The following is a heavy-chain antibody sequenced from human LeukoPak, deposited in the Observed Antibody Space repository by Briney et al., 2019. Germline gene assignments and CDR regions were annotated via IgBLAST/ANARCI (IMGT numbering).Heavy chain of an antibody. CDR3: AKETLDYSNVGSYFDY. CDR1: GFTLSSYA. Sequence: GGSLRLSCAASGFTLSSYAMSWVRQAPGKGLECGSAISGSGGSTYYADSVKGRFTISRDNSKNTLSLQMNSLRAEDTAVYYCAKETLDYSNVGSYFDYWGQGTLVTVSS. CDR2: ISGSGGST. J-gene: IGHJ4*02. V-gene: IGHV3-23*01. D-gene: IGHD4-11*01.